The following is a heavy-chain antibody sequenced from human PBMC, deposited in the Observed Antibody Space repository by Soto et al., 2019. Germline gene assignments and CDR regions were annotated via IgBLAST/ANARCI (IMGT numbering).Heavy chain of an antibody. CDR1: GFTFSNYW. D-gene: IGHD3-10*01. CDR3: ARAVRSGSYPYYYSGMDV. Sequence: EVQVVESGGGLVQPGGSLRLSCAASGFTFSNYWIHWVRQAPGKWLVWVSRINSDGTSTSYADSVKGRFTISRDNAKNTLYLQINSLRVEDTAVYYCARAVRSGSYPYYYSGMDVWGQGTTVTVSS. J-gene: IGHJ6*02. CDR2: INSDGTST. V-gene: IGHV3-74*01.